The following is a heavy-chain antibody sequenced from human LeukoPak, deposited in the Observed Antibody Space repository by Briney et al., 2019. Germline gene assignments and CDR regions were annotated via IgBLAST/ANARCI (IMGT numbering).Heavy chain of an antibody. J-gene: IGHJ5*02. CDR3: ARVGYYYDSSGSKIDYNWFDP. V-gene: IGHV6-1*01. D-gene: IGHD3-22*01. CDR1: GDSVSSNSAA. Sequence: SQTLSLTCAISGDSVSSNSAAWNWIRQSPSRGLEWLGRTYYRSKWYNDYAVSVKSRITINPDTSKNQFSLQLNSVTPEDTAVYYCARVGYYYDSSGSKIDYNWFDPWGQGTLVTVSS. CDR2: TYYRSKWYN.